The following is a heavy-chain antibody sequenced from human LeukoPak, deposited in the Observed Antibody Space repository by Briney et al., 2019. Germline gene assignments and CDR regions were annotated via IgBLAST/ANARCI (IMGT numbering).Heavy chain of an antibody. CDR2: INPNSGGT. CDR3: AKGGMFTYYYDSSGYYSDY. D-gene: IGHD3-22*01. V-gene: IGHV1-2*02. Sequence: ASVKVSCKASGYTFTGYYMHWVRQAPGQGLEWMGWINPNSGGTNYAQKFQGRVTMTRDTSISTAYMELSRLRSDDTAVYYCAKGGMFTYYYDSSGYYSDYWGQGTLVTVSS. J-gene: IGHJ4*02. CDR1: GYTFTGYY.